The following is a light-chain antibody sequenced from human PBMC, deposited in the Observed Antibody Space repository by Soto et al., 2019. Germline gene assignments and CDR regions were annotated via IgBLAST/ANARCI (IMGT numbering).Light chain of an antibody. CDR3: QQHINWPLT. CDR1: QTVSSS. Sequence: EIVLTQSPATLSLSPGERATLSCRASQTVSSSLAWYQQKPGQAPRLLIYEASNRATGIPARFSCSGSGADFTLTISSLEPEEFALYCCQQHINWPLTFGGGTTVEIK. V-gene: IGKV3-11*01. J-gene: IGKJ4*01. CDR2: EAS.